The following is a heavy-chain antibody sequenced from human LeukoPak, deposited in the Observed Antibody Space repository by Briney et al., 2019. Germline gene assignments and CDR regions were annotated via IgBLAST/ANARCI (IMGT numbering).Heavy chain of an antibody. V-gene: IGHV1-2*02. J-gene: IGHJ4*02. Sequence: ASGKVSCKASGYTLTGYYLHWVRQAPGQGLEWMGWINPNTGATQSAQKFQGRITMTRDTSISTAYMDLSRLRSDDTAVYYCARDRVGSGWPRPYYFEVWGQGTLVTVS. D-gene: IGHD6-19*01. CDR2: INPNTGAT. CDR1: GYTLTGYY. CDR3: ARDRVGSGWPRPYYFEV.